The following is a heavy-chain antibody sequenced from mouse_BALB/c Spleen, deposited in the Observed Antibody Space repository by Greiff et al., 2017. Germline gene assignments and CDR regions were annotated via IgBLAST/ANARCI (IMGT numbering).Heavy chain of an antibody. CDR1: GYSITSDYA. Sequence: EVKLVESGPGLVKPSQSLSLTCTVTGYSITSDYAWNWIRQFPGNKLEWMGYISYSGSTSYNPSLKSRISITRDTSKNQFFLQLNSVTTEDTATYYCARRSERIYAMDYWGQGTSVTVSS. J-gene: IGHJ4*01. CDR2: ISYSGST. V-gene: IGHV3-2*02. CDR3: ARRSERIYAMDY.